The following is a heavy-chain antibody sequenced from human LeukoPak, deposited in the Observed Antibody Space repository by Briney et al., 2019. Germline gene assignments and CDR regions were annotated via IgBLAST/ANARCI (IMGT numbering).Heavy chain of an antibody. V-gene: IGHV4-39*01. D-gene: IGHD1-26*01. CDR1: GASISGSGYY. J-gene: IGHJ4*02. CDR2: IYSSGST. CDR3: AKSGGYGLSDY. Sequence: SETLSLTCTVSGASISGSGYYWGWIRQPPGRGLGWIESIYSSGSTYYNASLQSRVTISIETSKNQISLRLNSVTAADTAMYYCAKSGGYGLSDYWGQGTLVTVPS.